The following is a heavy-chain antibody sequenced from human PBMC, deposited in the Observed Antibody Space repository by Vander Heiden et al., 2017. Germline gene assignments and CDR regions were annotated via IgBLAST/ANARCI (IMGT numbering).Heavy chain of an antibody. J-gene: IGHJ4*02. CDR2: IKQDGSEK. D-gene: IGHD3-10*01. CDR3: ARVLTLVRATAGYFDY. Sequence: EVQLVESGGGLVQPGGSLRLSCPASGFTSSNYWMSWVRQAPGKGLEWVANIKQDGSEKYYVDSVKGRFTISRDNAKNSLYLQMNSLRDEDTAVYYCARVLTLVRATAGYFDYWGQGTLVTVSS. V-gene: IGHV3-7*01. CDR1: GFTSSNYW.